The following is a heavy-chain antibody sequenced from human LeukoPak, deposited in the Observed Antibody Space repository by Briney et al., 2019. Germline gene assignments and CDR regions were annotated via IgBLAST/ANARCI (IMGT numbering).Heavy chain of an antibody. CDR1: GFTFSSYS. Sequence: GGSLRLSCAASGFTFSSYSMNWVRQAPGKGLEWVSSISSSSSYIYYADSVKGRFTISRDNAKNSLYLQMNSLRAEDTAVYYCARERTPKHYYGSGNLDRYFDHWGQGTLVTVSS. V-gene: IGHV3-21*01. D-gene: IGHD3-10*01. CDR3: ARERTPKHYYGSGNLDRYFDH. CDR2: ISSSSSYI. J-gene: IGHJ4*02.